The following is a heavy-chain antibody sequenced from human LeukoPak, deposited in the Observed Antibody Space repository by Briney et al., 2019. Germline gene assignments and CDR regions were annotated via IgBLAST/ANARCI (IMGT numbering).Heavy chain of an antibody. CDR2: INLDGSEQ. CDR1: GFTFTSFY. CDR3: AREVAVGIGAYNF. V-gene: IGHV3-7*01. J-gene: IGHJ4*02. D-gene: IGHD6-13*01. Sequence: PGGSLRLSCVASGFTFTSFYMSWVRQAPGKGLECVANINLDGSEQYYVDSVKGRFTISRDNAKNSLYLQMNSLWAEDTAVYYCAREVAVGIGAYNFWGQGTLVTVSS.